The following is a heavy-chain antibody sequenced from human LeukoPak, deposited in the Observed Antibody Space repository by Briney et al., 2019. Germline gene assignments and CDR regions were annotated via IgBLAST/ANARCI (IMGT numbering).Heavy chain of an antibody. V-gene: IGHV3-30*02. CDR1: ALTFSTYG. J-gene: IGHJ4*02. CDR3: AKEIWPTVTIPGRTYFDY. Sequence: RGSLRLSCAASALTFSTYGMHWVRQAPGKGLEWVAFIRYDGSNKYYADSVKGRFTISRDNSKKTLYLQMDSLRSDDTAVYHCAKEIWPTVTIPGRTYFDYWGQGTLVTVSS. D-gene: IGHD4-17*01. CDR2: IRYDGSNK.